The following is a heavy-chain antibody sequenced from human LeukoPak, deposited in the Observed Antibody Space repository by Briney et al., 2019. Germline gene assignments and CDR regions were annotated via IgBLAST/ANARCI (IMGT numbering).Heavy chain of an antibody. D-gene: IGHD4-23*01. CDR2: MNPNSGNT. CDR1: GYTFTSYG. J-gene: IGHJ6*02. V-gene: IGHV1-8*01. CDR3: ATDYGGNSWRKDYYYYYGMDV. Sequence: ASVKVSCKASGYTFTSYGINWVRQATGQGLEWMGWMNPNSGNTGYAQKFQGRVTMTRNTSISTAYMELSSLRSEDTAVYYCATDYGGNSWRKDYYYYYGMDVWGQGTTVTVSS.